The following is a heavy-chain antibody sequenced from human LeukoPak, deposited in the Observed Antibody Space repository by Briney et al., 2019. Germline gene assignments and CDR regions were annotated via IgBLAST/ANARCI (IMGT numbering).Heavy chain of an antibody. Sequence: PGGSLRLSCAASGFTFSNHAMNWVRQAPGKGLEWVSGISGSGGSSSYADSVKGRFTISRDNSKNTMHLQMNSLRAEDTAAYYCAKVGLEWQWLTHFDYWGQGTLVTVSS. D-gene: IGHD6-19*01. CDR2: ISGSGGSS. CDR1: GFTFSNHA. V-gene: IGHV3-23*01. J-gene: IGHJ4*02. CDR3: AKVGLEWQWLTHFDY.